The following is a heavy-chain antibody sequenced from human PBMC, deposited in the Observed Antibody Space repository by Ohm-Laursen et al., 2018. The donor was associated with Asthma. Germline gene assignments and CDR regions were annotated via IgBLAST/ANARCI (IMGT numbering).Heavy chain of an antibody. CDR1: GFTFSTFA. CDR3: TPSAYDSSGYADY. Sequence: SLRLSCAASGFTFSTFAMSWVRQAPGKGLEWVSQINDNSDLTYYADSVKGRFTISRDDSKNTLYLQINSLKMEDTAVYYCTPSAYDSSGYADYWGQGTLVTVSS. CDR2: INDNSDLT. J-gene: IGHJ4*02. D-gene: IGHD3-22*01. V-gene: IGHV3-23*01.